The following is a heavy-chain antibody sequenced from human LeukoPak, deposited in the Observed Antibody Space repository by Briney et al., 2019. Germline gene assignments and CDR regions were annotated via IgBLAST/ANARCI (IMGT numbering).Heavy chain of an antibody. J-gene: IGHJ4*02. Sequence: GGSLRLSCAASGFTFSSYWMSWVRQAPGKGLEWVANIKQDGSEKYYVDSVKGRFTISRDNAKNSLYLQMNSLRAEGTAVYYCARTYDFWSGYYFDYWGQGTLVTVSS. CDR2: IKQDGSEK. CDR1: GFTFSSYW. CDR3: ARTYDFWSGYYFDY. V-gene: IGHV3-7*01. D-gene: IGHD3-3*01.